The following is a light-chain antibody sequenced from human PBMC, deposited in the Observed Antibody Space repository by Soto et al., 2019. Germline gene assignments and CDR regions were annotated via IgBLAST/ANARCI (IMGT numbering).Light chain of an antibody. J-gene: IGKJ1*01. CDR1: QGISSA. CDR3: QQSYNVLSWT. CDR2: DAS. Sequence: AIQLTQSPSSLSASVGDRVTITCRASQGISSAVAWYQQKPGKPPKLLMYDASSLESGVPPRFSGSGSGTEFTLTISSLQPDDFATYFCQQSYNVLSWTFGQGTKVDIK. V-gene: IGKV1D-13*01.